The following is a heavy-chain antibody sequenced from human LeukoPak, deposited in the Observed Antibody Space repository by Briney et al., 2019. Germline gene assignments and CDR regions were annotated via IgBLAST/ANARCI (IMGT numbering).Heavy chain of an antibody. CDR3: ASHLTATIGHWFDP. CDR2: ISDGDERT. J-gene: IGHJ5*02. CDR1: GFTFSNYV. V-gene: IGHV3-23*01. D-gene: IGHD4-11*01. Sequence: GGSLRLSCAASGFTFSNYVMSWVSQAPGKGLEWVSSISDGDERTYYTDSVKGRFTVSRDNSKNTLYLQMNSLRDEDTAVYYCASHLTATIGHWFDPWGQGTLVTVSS.